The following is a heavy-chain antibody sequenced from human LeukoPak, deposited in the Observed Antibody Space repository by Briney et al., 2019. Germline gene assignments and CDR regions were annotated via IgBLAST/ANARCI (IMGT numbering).Heavy chain of an antibody. D-gene: IGHD6-13*01. CDR3: ARESRTLAAAHDAFDI. Sequence: SETLSLTCTVSGGSISSYYWSWVRQPPGKGMEWSGYIYYSGSTNYNPSLKSRVTISVDTSKNQFSLKLSSVTAADTAVYYCARESRTLAAAHDAFDIWGQGTMVTVSS. J-gene: IGHJ3*02. CDR2: IYYSGST. CDR1: GGSISSYY. V-gene: IGHV4-59*01.